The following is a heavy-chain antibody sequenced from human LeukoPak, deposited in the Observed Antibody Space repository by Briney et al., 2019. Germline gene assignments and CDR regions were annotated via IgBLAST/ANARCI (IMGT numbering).Heavy chain of an antibody. CDR2: IYYSGST. Sequence: SETLSLTCTVSGGSISSYYWSWIRQPPGKGLEWIGYIYYSGSTNYNPFLKSRVTISVDTSKNQFSLKLSSVTAADTAVYYCARDLVAVAGRPLGYWGQGTLVTVSS. V-gene: IGHV4-59*01. CDR1: GGSISSYY. CDR3: ARDLVAVAGRPLGY. J-gene: IGHJ4*02. D-gene: IGHD6-19*01.